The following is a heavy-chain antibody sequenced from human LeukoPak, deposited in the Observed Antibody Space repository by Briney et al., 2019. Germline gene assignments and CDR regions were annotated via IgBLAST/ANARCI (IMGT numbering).Heavy chain of an antibody. D-gene: IGHD4-17*01. J-gene: IGHJ6*02. Sequence: GGSLRLSCAASGITFTNAWMTWVRQAPGQGLEWVGRIKRKTDGGTIDYGAAVKGRFTVSRDDSKNTLYLQMDSLKSEDTAVYYCTTYDYGDYYFFYGMDVWGQGTTVTVSS. CDR2: IKRKTDGGTI. CDR1: GITFTNAW. V-gene: IGHV3-15*01. CDR3: TTYDYGDYYFFYGMDV.